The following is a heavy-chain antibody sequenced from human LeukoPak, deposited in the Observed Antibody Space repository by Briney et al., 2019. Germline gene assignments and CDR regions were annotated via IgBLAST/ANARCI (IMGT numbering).Heavy chain of an antibody. J-gene: IGHJ6*03. CDR2: ISAYNGNT. V-gene: IGHV1-18*01. CDR1: GYTFTSYG. CDR3: ARDSGDDYYYYMDV. Sequence: ASVKVSCKASGYTFTSYGISWVRQAPGQGLEWMGWISAYNGNTNYAQKLQGRVTMTTDTSTSTAYMELRSLRSDDTAVYYCARDSGDDYYYYMDVWGKGTTVTVSS. D-gene: IGHD7-27*01.